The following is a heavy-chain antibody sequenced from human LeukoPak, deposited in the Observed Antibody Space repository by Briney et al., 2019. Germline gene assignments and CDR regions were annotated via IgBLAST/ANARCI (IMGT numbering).Heavy chain of an antibody. Sequence: ASVKVSCKVSGYTLTELSMHWVRQAPGQGLEWMGWINPNSGGTNYAQKFQGRVTMTRDTSISTAYMELSRLRSDDTAVYYCARVRFLDPDRYFDYWGQGTLVTVSS. CDR1: GYTLTELS. CDR2: INPNSGGT. J-gene: IGHJ4*02. CDR3: ARVRFLDPDRYFDY. V-gene: IGHV1-2*02.